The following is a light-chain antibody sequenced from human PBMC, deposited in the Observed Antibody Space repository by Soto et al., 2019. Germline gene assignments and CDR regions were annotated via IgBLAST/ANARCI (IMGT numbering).Light chain of an antibody. CDR3: QQYNTYPLT. J-gene: IGKJ4*01. Sequence: DITMTQSPSTLSASVGDSVTITCRASQSISPWLAWYQQKPGKAPTLLIYKASSLEGGVPSRFSGRGSGTDFNITISSLQPDDFATYYCQQYNTYPLTFGGGTTVEIK. V-gene: IGKV1-5*03. CDR2: KAS. CDR1: QSISPW.